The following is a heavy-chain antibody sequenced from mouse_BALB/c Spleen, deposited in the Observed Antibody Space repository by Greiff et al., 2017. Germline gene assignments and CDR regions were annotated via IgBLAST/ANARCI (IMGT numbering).Heavy chain of an antibody. Sequence: QVTLKVSGPGILQPSQTLSLTCSFSGFSLSTSGMGVGWIRQPSGKGLEWLAHIWWDDDKRYNPALKSRLTISKDTSSNQVFLKIASVDTADTATYYCARIGGLYYRYPWFAYWGQGTLVTVSA. CDR1: GFSLSTSGMG. V-gene: IGHV8-8*01. CDR3: ARIGGLYYRYPWFAY. J-gene: IGHJ3*01. D-gene: IGHD2-14*01. CDR2: IWWDDDK.